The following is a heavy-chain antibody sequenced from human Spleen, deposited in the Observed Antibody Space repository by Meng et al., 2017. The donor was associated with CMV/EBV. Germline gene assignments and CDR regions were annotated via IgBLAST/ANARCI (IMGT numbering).Heavy chain of an antibody. CDR2: IWYDGSNK. D-gene: IGHD3-10*01. Sequence: GGSLRLSCAASGFTFSSYGMHWVRQAPGKGLEWVAVIWYDGSNKYYADSVKGRFTISRDNSKNTLYLQMNSLRAEDTAVFYCARYDHLLLNDYWGQGTLVTVSS. CDR1: GFTFSSYG. J-gene: IGHJ4*02. V-gene: IGHV3-33*01. CDR3: ARYDHLLLNDY.